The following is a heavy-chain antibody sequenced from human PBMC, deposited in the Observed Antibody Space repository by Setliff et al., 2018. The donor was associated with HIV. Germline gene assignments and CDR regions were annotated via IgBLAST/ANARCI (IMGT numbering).Heavy chain of an antibody. V-gene: IGHV3-23*01. D-gene: IGHD4-17*01. Sequence: PGGSLRLSCAASGFAFDNYCMTWVRQAPGKGLEWVSAIGGSTGSTYYADSVKGRFTISRDNSKNTLYLQMNSLRAEDTAVYYCTTDDTYGDYDPYFDYWGQGTLVTVSS. CDR3: TTDDTYGDYDPYFDY. J-gene: IGHJ4*02. CDR1: GFAFDNYC. CDR2: IGGSTGST.